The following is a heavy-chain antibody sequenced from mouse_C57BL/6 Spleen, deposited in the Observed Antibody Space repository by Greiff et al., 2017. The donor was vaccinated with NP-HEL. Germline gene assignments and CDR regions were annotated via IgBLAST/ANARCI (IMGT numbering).Heavy chain of an antibody. J-gene: IGHJ1*03. CDR1: GYAFSSSW. Sequence: QVQLQQSGPELVKPGASVKISCTASGYAFSSSWMNWVKQRPGKGLEWIGRIYPGDGDTNYNGKFKGKATLTADKSSSTSYMQLSSLTSEDSAVDFCERCYDGYHWYFDVWGTGTTVTVSS. D-gene: IGHD2-3*01. CDR2: IYPGDGDT. CDR3: ERCYDGYHWYFDV. V-gene: IGHV1-82*01.